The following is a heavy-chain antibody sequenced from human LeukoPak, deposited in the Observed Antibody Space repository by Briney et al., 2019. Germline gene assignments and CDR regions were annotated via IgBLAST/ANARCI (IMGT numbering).Heavy chain of an antibody. V-gene: IGHV4-4*07. D-gene: IGHD3-22*01. Sequence: PSETLSLTCTVSGGSISSYDWSWIRQPAGKGLEWIGRIYTRGSTNYNPSLKSRVTISVDTSKNQFSLKLSSVTAADTAVYYCARIAADYYDSSGYYPRPYYFDYWGQGTLVTVSS. CDR2: IYTRGST. CDR3: ARIAADYYDSSGYYPRPYYFDY. J-gene: IGHJ4*02. CDR1: GGSISSYD.